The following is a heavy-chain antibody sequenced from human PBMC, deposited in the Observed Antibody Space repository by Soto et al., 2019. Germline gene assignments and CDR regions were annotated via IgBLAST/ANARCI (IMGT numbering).Heavy chain of an antibody. CDR3: ARDGSHFYVATKEVRQQLPHYYYYCGMDV. D-gene: IGHD5-12*01. J-gene: IGHJ6*02. V-gene: IGHV3-33*01. CDR1: GFTFSSYG. CDR2: IWYDGSNK. Sequence: QVQLVESGGGVVQPGRSLRLSCAASGFTFSSYGMHWVRQAPGKGLEWVAVIWYDGSNKYYADSVKGRFTISRDNSKNTLYLQMNSLRASDTAVYYCARDGSHFYVATKEVRQQLPHYYYYCGMDVWGQGTTVTVSS.